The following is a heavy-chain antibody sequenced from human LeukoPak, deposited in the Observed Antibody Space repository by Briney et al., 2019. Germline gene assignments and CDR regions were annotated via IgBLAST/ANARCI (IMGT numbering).Heavy chain of an antibody. J-gene: IGHJ4*02. CDR1: GYTFTGYY. CDR2: INPNSGGT. CDR3: ARAPSWTFWSGLYYFDY. D-gene: IGHD3-3*01. V-gene: IGHV1-2*02. Sequence: ASVKVSCKASGYTFTGYYMHWVRQAPGQGLEWMGWINPNSGGTNYAQKFQGRVTMTRDTSISTAYMELSRLRSDDTAVYYCARAPSWTFWSGLYYFDYWGQGTLVTVSS.